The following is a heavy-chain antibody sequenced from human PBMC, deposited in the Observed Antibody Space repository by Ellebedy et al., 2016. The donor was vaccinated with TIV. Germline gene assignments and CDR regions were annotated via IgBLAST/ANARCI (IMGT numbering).Heavy chain of an antibody. CDR2: TYYRSRWYN. Sequence: SQTLSLTCAISGDSVSSNSAGWNWIRQSPSRGLEWLGRTYYRSRWYNDYAVSVKSRITVNPDTSKNQFSLQLNSVTPEDTAVYYCARRSSRNVMDVWGQGALVTVSS. J-gene: IGHJ4*02. CDR1: GDSVSSNSAG. D-gene: IGHD3-16*01. CDR3: ARRSSRNVMDV. V-gene: IGHV6-1*01.